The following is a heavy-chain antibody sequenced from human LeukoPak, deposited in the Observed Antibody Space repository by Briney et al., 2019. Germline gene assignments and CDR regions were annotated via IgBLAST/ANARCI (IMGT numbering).Heavy chain of an antibody. CDR3: ARPSRSTGPAY. J-gene: IGHJ4*02. Sequence: GGSLRLSCAASGFIFSNYSMNWVRQAPGKGLEWVSWISSTSNTIYYADSVKGRFPISRDNAKNSLDLQMNSLRDEDTAVYYCARPSRSTGPAYWGQGTLVTVSS. CDR2: ISSTSNTI. D-gene: IGHD2-2*01. V-gene: IGHV3-48*02. CDR1: GFIFSNYS.